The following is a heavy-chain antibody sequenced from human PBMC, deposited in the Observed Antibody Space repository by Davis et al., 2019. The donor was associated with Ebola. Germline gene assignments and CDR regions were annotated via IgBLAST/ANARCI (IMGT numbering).Heavy chain of an antibody. D-gene: IGHD2-15*01. CDR2: ISAYNGNT. Sequence: ASVKVSCKASGYTFTSYGISWVRQAPGQGLEWMGWISAYNGNTNYAQKLQGRVTMTTDTSTSTAYMELRSLRSDDTAVYYCARDWVAATDYYYYGMDVWGQGTTVTVSS. CDR1: GYTFTSYG. V-gene: IGHV1-18*01. CDR3: ARDWVAATDYYYYGMDV. J-gene: IGHJ6*02.